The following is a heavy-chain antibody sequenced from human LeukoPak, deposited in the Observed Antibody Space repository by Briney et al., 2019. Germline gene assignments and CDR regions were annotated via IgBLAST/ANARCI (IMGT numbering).Heavy chain of an antibody. CDR3: ARGPSIAARYDAFDI. CDR2: ISSSGNTI. CDR1: GFTLNIYT. Sequence: GRSLRLSCAASGFTLNIYTMNWVRQAPGKGLEWVSYISSSGNTISYADSVKGRFTISRDNAKNSLYLQVISLRAEDTAVYYCARGPSIAARYDAFDIWGQGTMVTVSS. J-gene: IGHJ3*02. V-gene: IGHV3-48*04. D-gene: IGHD6-6*01.